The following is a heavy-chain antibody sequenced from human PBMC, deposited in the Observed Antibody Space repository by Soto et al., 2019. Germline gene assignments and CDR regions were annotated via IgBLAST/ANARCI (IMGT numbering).Heavy chain of an antibody. CDR2: ISSRSYTI. J-gene: IGHJ6*02. V-gene: IGHV3-48*02. Sequence: EVQLVESGGGLVQPGGSLRLSCAASGFSFSTYSMNWVRQAPGKGLEWVSYISSRSYTIYYIDSVKGRFNISRDNGKNSLYLQMNSPRDEDTAVYYCARGGSSSDNGMDVWGQGATVSVSS. CDR1: GFSFSTYS. D-gene: IGHD6-6*01. CDR3: ARGGSSSDNGMDV.